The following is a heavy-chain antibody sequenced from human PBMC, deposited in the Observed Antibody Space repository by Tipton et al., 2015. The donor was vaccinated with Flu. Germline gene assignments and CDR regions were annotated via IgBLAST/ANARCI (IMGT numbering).Heavy chain of an antibody. CDR3: ARRDYSNYVSDPKNWFDP. Sequence: TLSLTCIVSNDSITSYYWGWIRQPPGKGLEWIGNIHRSGTVYYNPSLKSRVTMSVDKSKNQFSLKLSSVTAADTAVYYCARRDYSNYVSDPKNWFDPWGQGALVTVSS. CDR1: NDSITSYY. CDR2: IHRSGTV. J-gene: IGHJ5*02. V-gene: IGHV4-4*08. D-gene: IGHD4-11*01.